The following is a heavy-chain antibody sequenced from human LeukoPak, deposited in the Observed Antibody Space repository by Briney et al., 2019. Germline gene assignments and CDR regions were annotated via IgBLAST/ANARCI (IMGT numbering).Heavy chain of an antibody. J-gene: IGHJ3*02. D-gene: IGHD6-13*01. CDR3: ARVIAGRGDAFDI. CDR1: GYRLTDNW. Sequence: GESLKISCKISGYRLTDNWIGWVRQMPGKGLDWMGIIYPGDSDTRYSPSFQGQVTISADKSISTAYLQWSSLKASDTAMYYCARVIAGRGDAFDIWGQGTMVTVSS. V-gene: IGHV5-51*01. CDR2: IYPGDSDT.